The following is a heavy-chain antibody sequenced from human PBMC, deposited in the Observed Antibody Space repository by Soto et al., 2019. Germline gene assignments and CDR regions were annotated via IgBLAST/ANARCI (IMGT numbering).Heavy chain of an antibody. V-gene: IGHV1-46*03. CDR3: AMRSTDGAYYYMDV. CDR2: INPSGGTT. CDR1: GFTFTSYY. Sequence: QVQLVQSGTEVKKPGASVKVSCKASGFTFTSYYMHWVRQAPGQGLEWMGIINPSGGTTTYAQNFQDRVTMTRDTSTSTVYMELSSLRSEDTAVYYCAMRSTDGAYYYMDVWGKGTTVTVSS. D-gene: IGHD2-2*01. J-gene: IGHJ6*03.